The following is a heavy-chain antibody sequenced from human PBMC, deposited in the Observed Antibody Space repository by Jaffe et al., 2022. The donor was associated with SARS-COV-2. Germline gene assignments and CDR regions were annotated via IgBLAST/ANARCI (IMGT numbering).Heavy chain of an antibody. D-gene: IGHD3-22*01. Sequence: EVQLVESGGGLVQPGRSLRLSCTASGFTFGDYAMSWVRQAPGKGLEWVGFIRSKAYGGTTEYAASVKGRFTISRDDSKSIAYLQMNSLKTEDTAVYYCTRDGVPSLYYDRIHDAFDIWGQGTMVTVSS. CDR1: GFTFGDYA. J-gene: IGHJ3*02. CDR3: TRDGVPSLYYDRIHDAFDI. CDR2: IRSKAYGGTT. V-gene: IGHV3-49*04.